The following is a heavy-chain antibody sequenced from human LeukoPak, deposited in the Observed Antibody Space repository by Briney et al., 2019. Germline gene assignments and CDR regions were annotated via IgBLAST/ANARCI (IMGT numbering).Heavy chain of an antibody. D-gene: IGHD2-2*01. CDR2: ISSSSSYI. J-gene: IGHJ5*02. V-gene: IGHV3-21*01. CDR1: GFTFSSYS. CDR3: AREGPAANNWFDP. Sequence: GGSLRLSCAASGFTFSSYSMNWVRQAPGKGLEWVSSISSSSSYIYYADSVKGRFTISRGNAKNSLYLQVNSLRAEDTAVYYCAREGPAANNWFDPWGQGTLVTVSS.